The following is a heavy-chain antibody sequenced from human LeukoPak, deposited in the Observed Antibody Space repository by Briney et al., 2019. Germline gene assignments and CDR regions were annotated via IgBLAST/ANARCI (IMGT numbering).Heavy chain of an antibody. J-gene: IGHJ4*02. V-gene: IGHV4-31*03. CDR1: GYSISSGYY. Sequence: PSETLSLTCTVSGYSISSGYYWGWIRQHPGKGLEWIGYIYYSGSSYYNPSLRSRVTISVDTSKNHFSLKLSSVTAADTAVYYCARDSGYSGYNDLYYFDYWGQGTLVTVSS. D-gene: IGHD5-12*01. CDR2: IYYSGSS. CDR3: ARDSGYSGYNDLYYFDY.